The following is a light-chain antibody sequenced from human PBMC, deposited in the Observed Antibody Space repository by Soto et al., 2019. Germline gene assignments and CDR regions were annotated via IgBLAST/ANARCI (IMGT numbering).Light chain of an antibody. CDR1: ASDIGGYTF. J-gene: IGLJ1*01. V-gene: IGLV2-8*01. CDR3: SAHGGTNPYV. CDR2: DVN. Sequence: HSALTQPPSASGSPGQSVAISCTGTASDIGGYTFVSWYQQHPGKAPKLLIYDVNKRPSGVPDRFSGSKSGNTASLTVSGLQAEDEADYYCSAHGGTNPYVFGTGTKLTVL.